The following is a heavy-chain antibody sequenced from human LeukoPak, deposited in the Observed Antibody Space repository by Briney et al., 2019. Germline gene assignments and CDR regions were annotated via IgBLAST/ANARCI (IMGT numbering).Heavy chain of an antibody. J-gene: IGHJ6*02. CDR2: TYYSGST. D-gene: IGHD2/OR15-2a*01. V-gene: IGHV4-59*01. CDR1: GGSISSYY. Sequence: PSETLSLTCTVSGGSISSYYWSWIRQPPGKGLEWIGYTYYSGSTNYNPSLKSRVTISVDTSKNQFSLKLSSVTAADTAVYYCASRVNSRNYYYGMDVWGQGTTVTVSS. CDR3: ASRVNSRNYYYGMDV.